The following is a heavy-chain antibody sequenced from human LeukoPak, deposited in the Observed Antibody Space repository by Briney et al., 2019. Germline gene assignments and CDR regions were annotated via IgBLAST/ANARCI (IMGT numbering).Heavy chain of an antibody. CDR2: IRYDGSDK. Sequence: PGGSLRLSCAASGFTFSSYSMNWVRQAPGKGLEWVSFIRYDGSDKYYADSVKGRFTISRDNSKNTLYLQMNILRAEDTAVYYCAISDASDYYYGMDVWGQGTTVTVSS. J-gene: IGHJ6*02. CDR1: GFTFSSYS. CDR3: AISDASDYYYGMDV. V-gene: IGHV3-30*02.